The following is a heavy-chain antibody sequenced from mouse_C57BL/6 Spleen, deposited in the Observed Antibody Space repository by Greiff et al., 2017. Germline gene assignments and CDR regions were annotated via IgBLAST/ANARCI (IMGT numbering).Heavy chain of an antibody. CDR3: ARSGMIRMDY. CDR1: GYAFTNYL. J-gene: IGHJ4*01. V-gene: IGHV1-54*01. CDR2: INPGSGGT. Sequence: QVQLQQSGAELVRPGTSVKVSCKASGYAFTNYLIEWVKQRPGQGLEWIGVINPGSGGTNYNEKFKGKATLTADKSSSTAYMQLSSLTSEDSAVYFCARSGMIRMDYWGQGTSVTVSS. D-gene: IGHD2-4*01.